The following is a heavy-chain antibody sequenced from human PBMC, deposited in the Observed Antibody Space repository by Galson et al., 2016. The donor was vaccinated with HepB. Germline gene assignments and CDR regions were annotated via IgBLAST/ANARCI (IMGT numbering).Heavy chain of an antibody. V-gene: IGHV2-5*02. CDR2: IFWDYDA. CDR3: AYGNGGFNIFTGFYSPFDY. CDR1: GFSLSTSGEA. Sequence: PALVKPTQTLTLTCTFSGFSLSTSGEAVAWIRQPPGKALEWLALIFWDYDARYSPSVKSRPTITRDTSKNQVVLRMTNMDPLDTAKYYCAYGNGGFNIFTGFYSPFDYWGQGIQVTVSS. J-gene: IGHJ4*02. D-gene: IGHD3-9*01.